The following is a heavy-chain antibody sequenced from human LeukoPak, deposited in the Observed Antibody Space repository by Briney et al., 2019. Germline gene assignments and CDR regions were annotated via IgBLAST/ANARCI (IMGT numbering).Heavy chain of an antibody. CDR3: ARERRYCSGDNCYSGLDY. Sequence: PGGSLRLSCAVSGFTVSSNYMSWVRQAPGKGLEWVSLIHSGGTTDYADSVKDRFTISRDYSKNTVNLQINSLRAKDTAVYYCARERRYCSGDNCYSGLDYWGQGTLVTVSS. CDR1: GFTVSSNY. V-gene: IGHV3-53*01. D-gene: IGHD2-15*01. J-gene: IGHJ4*02. CDR2: IHSGGTT.